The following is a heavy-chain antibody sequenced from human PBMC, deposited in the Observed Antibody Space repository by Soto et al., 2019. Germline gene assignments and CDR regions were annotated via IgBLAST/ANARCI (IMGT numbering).Heavy chain of an antibody. D-gene: IGHD2-2*01. CDR1: GGTFDAYT. CDR3: ARLGTKAMDV. CDR2: IIPLFGTA. V-gene: IGHV1-69*01. Sequence: QVQLVQSGAEVRKSGSSVRVSCKASGGTFDAYTITWVRQAPGQGLEWMGGIIPLFGTANYAQKFQGRVTITADESTTTAHVELSSLRSEDTAVYFCARLGTKAMDVWGQGTTVTISS. J-gene: IGHJ6*02.